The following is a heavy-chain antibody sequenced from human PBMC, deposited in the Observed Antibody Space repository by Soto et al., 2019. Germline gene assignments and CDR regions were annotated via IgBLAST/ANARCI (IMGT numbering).Heavy chain of an antibody. Sequence: SETLSLTCSVSGGSISSGYWSWIRQPPGKGLEWIGYVYYSDSINYNPSLESRVIISVDTSKNQLSLRLSSVTAADTAVYYCRRSSRYRTDVWGQGTTVTVSS. V-gene: IGHV4-59*01. CDR3: RRSSRYRTDV. CDR2: VYYSDSI. D-gene: IGHD6-13*01. J-gene: IGHJ6*02. CDR1: GGSISSGY.